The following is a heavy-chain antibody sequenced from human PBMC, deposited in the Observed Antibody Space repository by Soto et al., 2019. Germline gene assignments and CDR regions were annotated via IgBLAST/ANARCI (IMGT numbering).Heavy chain of an antibody. Sequence: GGSLRLSCAASGFTFSSYAMHWVRQAPGKGLEWVAVISYDGSNKYYADSVKGRFTISRDNSKNTLYVQMNSLRPEDTAVYYCAKFPYVLAAAGPFDYWCQGTLVTVSS. V-gene: IGHV3-30-3*02. D-gene: IGHD6-13*01. CDR1: GFTFSSYA. J-gene: IGHJ4*02. CDR2: ISYDGSNK. CDR3: AKFPYVLAAAGPFDY.